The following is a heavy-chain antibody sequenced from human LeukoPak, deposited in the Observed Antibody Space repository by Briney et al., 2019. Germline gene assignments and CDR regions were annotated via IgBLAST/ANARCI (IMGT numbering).Heavy chain of an antibody. CDR2: IYYSGST. CDR3: ARASRGAAEGFDY. D-gene: IGHD6-13*01. J-gene: IGHJ4*02. V-gene: IGHV4-31*03. CDR1: GGSISSGGYY. Sequence: SETLSLTCTVSGGSISSGGYYWSWLRQHPGKGLEWIGYIYYSGSTYYNPSLKSRVTISVDTSKNQFSLKLSSVTAADTAVYYCARASRGAAEGFDYWGQGTLVTVSS.